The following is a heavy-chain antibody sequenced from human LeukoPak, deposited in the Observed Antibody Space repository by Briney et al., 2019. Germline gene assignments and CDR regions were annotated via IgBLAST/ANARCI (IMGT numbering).Heavy chain of an antibody. J-gene: IGHJ5*01. V-gene: IGHV4-59*12. Sequence: PSETLSLTCTVSVGSISSYYWSWIRQPPGKGLEWIGYIFYSGSTNYNPSLRSRVTISLDTSKNQFPLKLSSVTAADTAVYYCARDVSGTTWFDSWGQGTLVAVSS. CDR2: IFYSGST. CDR1: VGSISSYY. CDR3: ARDVSGTTWFDS. D-gene: IGHD6-13*01.